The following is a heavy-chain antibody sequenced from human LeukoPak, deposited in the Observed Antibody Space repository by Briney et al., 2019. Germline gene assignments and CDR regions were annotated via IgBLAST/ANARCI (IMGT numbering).Heavy chain of an antibody. V-gene: IGHV7-4-1*02. J-gene: IGHJ4*02. CDR1: GYTFTSYA. CDR3: AREDCSSTSCYSFDY. D-gene: IGHD2-2*01. Sequence: ASVKVSCKASGYTFTSYAMNWVPQAPGQGLEWMGWINTNTGNPTYAQGFTGRFVFSLDTSVSTAYLQISSLKAEDTAVYYCAREDCSSTSCYSFDYWGQGTLVTVSS. CDR2: INTNTGNP.